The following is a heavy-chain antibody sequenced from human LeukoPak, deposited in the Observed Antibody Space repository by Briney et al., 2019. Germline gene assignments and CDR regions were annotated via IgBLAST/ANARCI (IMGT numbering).Heavy chain of an antibody. D-gene: IGHD2/OR15-2a*01. V-gene: IGHV5-51*01. CDR3: VRQKIVPGTSQLRTFDA. CDR2: LYPIDFDK. CDR1: GYKFTSYW. Sequence: GDSLKISCKTSGYKFTSYWIAWVRQKPGHGLEWMGSLYPIDFDKTYSPSFQGQVTMSADRSINTAYLQWSSLKASDTAMYYCVRQKIVPGTSQLRTFDAWGLGTLVSVSS. J-gene: IGHJ4*02.